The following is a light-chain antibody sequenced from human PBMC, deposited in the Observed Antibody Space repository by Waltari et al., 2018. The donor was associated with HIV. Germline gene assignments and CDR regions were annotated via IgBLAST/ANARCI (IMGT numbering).Light chain of an antibody. Sequence: SYELTQPPSVSVSPGQTARITCSGDALPKQYAYWYQQKAGQAPVLGIYKDSERPSGIPERVSGSSSGTTVTLTISGVQAEDEADYYCESAHSSLWVFGGGTKLTVL. CDR3: ESAHSSLWV. CDR2: KDS. V-gene: IGLV3-25*03. CDR1: ALPKQY. J-gene: IGLJ3*02.